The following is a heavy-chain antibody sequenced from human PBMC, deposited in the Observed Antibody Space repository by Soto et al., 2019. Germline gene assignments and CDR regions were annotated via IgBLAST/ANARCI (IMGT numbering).Heavy chain of an antibody. J-gene: IGHJ6*03. Sequence: SETLSLTCTVSGGSISSSSYYWGWIRQPPGKGLEWIGSIYYSGSTYYNPSLKSRVTISVDTSKNQFSLKLSSVTAADTAVYYCARHRNIVATRGTIFSDYYYYMDVWGKGTTVTVSS. CDR2: IYYSGST. D-gene: IGHD5-12*01. CDR3: ARHRNIVATRGTIFSDYYYYMDV. CDR1: GGSISSSSYY. V-gene: IGHV4-39*01.